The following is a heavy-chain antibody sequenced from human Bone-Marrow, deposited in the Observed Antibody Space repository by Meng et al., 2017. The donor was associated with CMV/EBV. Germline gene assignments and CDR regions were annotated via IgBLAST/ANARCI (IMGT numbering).Heavy chain of an antibody. Sequence: ASVKVSCKASGYTFTSYDINWVRQAPGQGLEWMGWINPNSGGTNYAQKFQGRVTMTRDTSISTAYMELSRLRSDDTAVYYCARDRALERRGQPDYWGKGTLVTVSS. D-gene: IGHD1-1*01. CDR1: GYTFTSYD. CDR2: INPNSGGT. CDR3: ARDRALERRGQPDY. J-gene: IGHJ4*02. V-gene: IGHV1-2*02.